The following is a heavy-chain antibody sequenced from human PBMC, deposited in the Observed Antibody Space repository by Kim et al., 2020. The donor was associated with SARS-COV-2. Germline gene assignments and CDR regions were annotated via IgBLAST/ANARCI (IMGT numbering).Heavy chain of an antibody. CDR3: ARGSLPRVWFDP. D-gene: IGHD6-13*01. V-gene: IGHV4-31*03. CDR1: GGSISSGGYY. J-gene: IGHJ5*02. CDR2: IYYSGST. Sequence: SETLSLTCTVSGGSISSGGYYWSWIRQHPGKGLEWIGYIYYSGSTYYNPSLKSRVTISVDTSKNQFSLKLSSVTAADTAVYYCARGSLPRVWFDPWGQGTLVTVSS.